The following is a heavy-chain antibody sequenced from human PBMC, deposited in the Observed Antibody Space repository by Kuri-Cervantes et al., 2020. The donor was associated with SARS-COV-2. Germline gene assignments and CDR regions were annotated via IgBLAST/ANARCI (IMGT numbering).Heavy chain of an antibody. CDR3: AGELLAAPLY. J-gene: IGHJ4*02. CDR1: GFTFSSYG. V-gene: IGHV3-30*02. Sequence: GGSLRLSCAASGFTFSSYGMHWVRQAPGKGLEWVAFIRYDGSNKYYADSVKGRFTISRDNSKNTLYLQMNSLRAEDTAVYYCAGELLAAPLYWGQGTLVTVSS. D-gene: IGHD1-26*01. CDR2: IRYDGSNK.